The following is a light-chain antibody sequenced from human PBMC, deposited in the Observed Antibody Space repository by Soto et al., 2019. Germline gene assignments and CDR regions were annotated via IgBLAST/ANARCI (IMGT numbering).Light chain of an antibody. CDR3: QQSYRTPYT. Sequence: IQLTQSPSSLSASVADTVTITCRASQSISTYLNWYQHKPGKAPTLLIQAASTLLSGVPSRLSGPGSETDFTLTISSLRPEDFATYYCQQSYRTPYTFAQGTKVDIK. J-gene: IGKJ2*01. CDR2: AAS. CDR1: QSISTY. V-gene: IGKV1-39*01.